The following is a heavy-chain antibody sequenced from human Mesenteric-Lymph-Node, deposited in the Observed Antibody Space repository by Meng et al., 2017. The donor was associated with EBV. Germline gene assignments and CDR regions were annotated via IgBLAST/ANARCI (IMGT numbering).Heavy chain of an antibody. CDR1: GYTFINYD. V-gene: IGHV1-8*01. D-gene: IGHD2-8*01. J-gene: IGHJ4*02. CDR3: ARGPYNNGSDY. Sequence: QVQLVQSGEEVRKPGASVKVSCKASGYTFINYDITWVRQATGQGLEWMGWMNPNSGNTGYIQKFQGRVTMTRDTSTNTAYMELSSLTSEDTAIYFCARGPYNNGSDYWGQGTLVTVSS. CDR2: MNPNSGNT.